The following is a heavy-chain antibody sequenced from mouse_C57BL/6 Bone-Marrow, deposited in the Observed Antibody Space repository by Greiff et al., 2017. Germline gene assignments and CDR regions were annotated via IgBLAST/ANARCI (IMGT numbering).Heavy chain of an antibody. J-gene: IGHJ3*01. V-gene: IGHV1-81*01. Sequence: VQLQQSGAELARPGASVKLSCKASGYTFTSYGISWVKQRTGQGLEWIGEIYPRSGNTYYNEKFKGKATLTADKSSSTAYMELRSLTSEDSAVYFCARIYYGNYPWFAYWGQGTLVTVSA. D-gene: IGHD2-1*01. CDR1: GYTFTSYG. CDR3: ARIYYGNYPWFAY. CDR2: IYPRSGNT.